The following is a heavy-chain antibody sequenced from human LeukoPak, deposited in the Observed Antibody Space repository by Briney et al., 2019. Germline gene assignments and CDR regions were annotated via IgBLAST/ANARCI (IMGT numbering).Heavy chain of an antibody. CDR2: ISWNSGSI. J-gene: IGHJ6*02. D-gene: IGHD1-7*01. V-gene: IGHV3-9*01. Sequence: PGGSLRLSCAASGFTFDDYAMHWVRHAPGKGLEWVSGISWNSGSIGYADSVKGRFTISRDNAKNSLYLQMNSLRAEDTALYYCAKAFLTGTMSADYYYGMDVWGQGTTVTVSS. CDR1: GFTFDDYA. CDR3: AKAFLTGTMSADYYYGMDV.